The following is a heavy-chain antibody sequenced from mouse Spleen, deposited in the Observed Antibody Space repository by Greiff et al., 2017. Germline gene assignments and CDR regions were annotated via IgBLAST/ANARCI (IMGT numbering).Heavy chain of an antibody. D-gene: IGHD1-1*01. V-gene: IGHV5-17*01. CDR2: ISSGSSTI. J-gene: IGHJ4*01. Sequence: EVQVVESGGGLVKPGGSLKLSCAASGFTFSDYGMHWVRQAPEKGLEWVAYISSGSSTIYYADTVKGRFTISRDNAKNTLFLQMTSLRSEDTAMYYCARVSTVVADYAMDYWGQGTSVTVSS. CDR1: GFTFSDYG. CDR3: ARVSTVVADYAMDY.